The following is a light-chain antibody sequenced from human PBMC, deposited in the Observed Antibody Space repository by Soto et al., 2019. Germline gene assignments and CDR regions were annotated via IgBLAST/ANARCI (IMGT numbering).Light chain of an antibody. CDR2: DVT. V-gene: IGLV2-11*01. CDR3: CSYAGSYTWV. CDR1: GSDVGGYNFGGYNY. Sequence: QSALTQPRSVSGSPGQSVTISCTGTGSDVGGYNFGGYNYVSCYQQHPGKAPKLMIYDVTKRPSGVPDRFSGSKSGNTASLTISGLQAEDEADYYCCSYAGSYTWVFGGGTKLTVL. J-gene: IGLJ3*02.